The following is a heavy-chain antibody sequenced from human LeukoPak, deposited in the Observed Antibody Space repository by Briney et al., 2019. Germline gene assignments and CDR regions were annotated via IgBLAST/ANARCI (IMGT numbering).Heavy chain of an antibody. CDR3: ATQGRGDYGYNDY. D-gene: IGHD4-17*01. CDR1: GGSISSGDYY. V-gene: IGHV4-30-4*01. CDR2: IYYSGST. J-gene: IGHJ4*02. Sequence: SETLSLTRTVSGGSISSGDYYWSWIRQPPGKGLEWIGYIYYSGSTYYNPSLKSRVTISVDTSKNQFSLKLSSVTAADTAVYYCATQGRGDYGYNDYWGQGTLVTVSS.